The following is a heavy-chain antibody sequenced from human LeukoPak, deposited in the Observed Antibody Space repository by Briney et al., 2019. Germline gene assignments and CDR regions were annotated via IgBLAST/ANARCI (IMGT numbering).Heavy chain of an antibody. D-gene: IGHD2-21*01. Sequence: PGGSLRLSCAASGFTFSSYSMNWVRQAPGKGLEWVSYISSSSSTIYYADSVKGRFTISRDNAKNSLYLQMNSLRAEDTAVYYCASGSTAVIATNFDYWGQGTLVTVSS. J-gene: IGHJ4*02. V-gene: IGHV3-48*01. CDR3: ASGSTAVIATNFDY. CDR1: GFTFSSYS. CDR2: ISSSSSTI.